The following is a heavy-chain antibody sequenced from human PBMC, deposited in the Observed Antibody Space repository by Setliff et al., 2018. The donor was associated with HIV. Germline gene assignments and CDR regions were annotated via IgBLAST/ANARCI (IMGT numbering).Heavy chain of an antibody. CDR2: IFYSGIT. D-gene: IGHD3-3*01. V-gene: IGHV4-39*01. CDR3: ARSKTFYDFWGGYYTHGAFKI. J-gene: IGHJ3*02. CDR1: GGSSTSRSYY. Sequence: SETLSLTCTVSGGSSTSRSYYWGWIRQPPGKGLEWVGSIFYSGITYYNPSLKSRVTISVDTSKNQFSLNLTSVTAADTAVYYCARSKTFYDFWGGYYTHGAFKIWGLGTMVTVSS.